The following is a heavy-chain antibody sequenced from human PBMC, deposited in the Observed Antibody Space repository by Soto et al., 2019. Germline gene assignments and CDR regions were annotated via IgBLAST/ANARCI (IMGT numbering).Heavy chain of an antibody. CDR1: GFTFSSHA. CDR3: AKDKMEQWLVGGYYDY. Sequence: EVQLLESGGGLVQPGGSLRLSCAASGFTFSSHAMSWVRQAPGKGLEGVSSPIDRGGRSYHAASVRGRFTISRDNSKNTLYLQMNSLRADDTAIYYCAKDKMEQWLVGGYYDYWGQGALVTVSS. CDR2: PIDRGGRS. J-gene: IGHJ4*02. D-gene: IGHD6-19*01. V-gene: IGHV3-23*01.